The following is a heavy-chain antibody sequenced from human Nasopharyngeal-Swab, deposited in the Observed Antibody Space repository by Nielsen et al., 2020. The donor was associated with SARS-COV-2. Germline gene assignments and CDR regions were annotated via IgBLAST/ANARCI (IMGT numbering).Heavy chain of an antibody. J-gene: IGHJ6*02. Sequence: GGSLRLSCAASGFIFTNYAMNWVRQAPGRGLEWVSSISGSGANTYYADSVKGRFTISRDNSKNTLYLQMNSLRAEDTAVYYCARGLGYCSSTSCIYYYGMDVWGQGTTVTVSS. D-gene: IGHD2-2*01. CDR2: ISGSGANT. V-gene: IGHV3-23*01. CDR3: ARGLGYCSSTSCIYYYGMDV. CDR1: GFIFTNYA.